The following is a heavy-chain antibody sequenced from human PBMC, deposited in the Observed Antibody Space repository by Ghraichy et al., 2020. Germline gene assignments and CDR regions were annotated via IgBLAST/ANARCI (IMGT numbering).Heavy chain of an antibody. V-gene: IGHV4-39*01. J-gene: IGHJ6*03. D-gene: IGHD4-23*01. CDR3: TRLMLKTVVRGSIWSTAKIPYYMDV. CDR2: FYYSGNT. CDR1: GGSVSRSDYY. Sequence: SETLSLTCAVAGGSVSRSDYYWGWIRLPPGKGLEWIGNFYYSGNTYYNPSLKSRVTISVDTSKNLFSLKLSSVTAADTAVYFCTRLMLKTVVRGSIWSTAKIPYYMDVWGKGTTVTVSS.